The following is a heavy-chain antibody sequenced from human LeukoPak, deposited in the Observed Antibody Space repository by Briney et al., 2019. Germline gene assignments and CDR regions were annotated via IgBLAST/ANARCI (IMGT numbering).Heavy chain of an antibody. D-gene: IGHD6-13*01. V-gene: IGHV4-39*07. J-gene: IGHJ2*01. CDR3: ARPYSSSWSKRYFDL. CDR2: VDSGGGS. CDR1: GGSISSSGYY. Sequence: SETLSLTCTVSGGSISSSGYYWGWVRQPPGKGLEWIGRVDSGGGSHYNPSLKSRATTSRDTSKNQFSLKLSSVTAADTAVYYCARPYSSSWSKRYFDLWAVAPWSLSPQ.